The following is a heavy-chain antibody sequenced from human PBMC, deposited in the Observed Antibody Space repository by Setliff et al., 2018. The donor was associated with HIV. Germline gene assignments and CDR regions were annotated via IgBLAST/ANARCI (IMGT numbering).Heavy chain of an antibody. CDR1: GGSITGYY. J-gene: IGHJ4*02. D-gene: IGHD3-22*01. Sequence: PSETLSLTCTVSGGSITGYYWSWIRQPPGKGMEWIGYIYYNGGTNYNPSLKSRVTMLVDTSENHFTLKLTSVTAAGTAMYYCTRGIGGIGYYPDYWGQGRQVTVSS. V-gene: IGHV4-59*01. CDR2: IYYNGGT. CDR3: TRGIGGIGYYPDY.